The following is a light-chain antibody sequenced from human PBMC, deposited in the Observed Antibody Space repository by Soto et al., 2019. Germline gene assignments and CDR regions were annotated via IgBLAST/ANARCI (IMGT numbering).Light chain of an antibody. V-gene: IGKV3-11*01. J-gene: IGKJ5*01. CDR2: DAS. CDR1: QSVSSY. Sequence: EVVLTQSPAILSLSPGERATLSCRASQSVSSYLAWYQQKPGQPPRLLIYDASNRAPGIPARFSGSGSGTDFTLTISSLEPEDFAVYYCQQRSIWPPITFGQGTRLEIK. CDR3: QQRSIWPPIT.